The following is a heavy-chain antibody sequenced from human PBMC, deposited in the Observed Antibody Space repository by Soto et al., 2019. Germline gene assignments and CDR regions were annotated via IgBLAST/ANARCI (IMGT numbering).Heavy chain of an antibody. J-gene: IGHJ6*02. D-gene: IGHD3-3*01. CDR2: INPRNGAT. Sequence: ASVKVSCKASGYTFTGNYMHWVRQAPGQGLEWMGWINPRNGATKYAQNFQGRVTLTWDTSITTAYMDLSRLRSDDTAVFYCARGPWNYDFWSGYYSSIPPTNYGMDVWGQGTTVTVSS. V-gene: IGHV1-2*02. CDR3: ARGPWNYDFWSGYYSSIPPTNYGMDV. CDR1: GYTFTGNY.